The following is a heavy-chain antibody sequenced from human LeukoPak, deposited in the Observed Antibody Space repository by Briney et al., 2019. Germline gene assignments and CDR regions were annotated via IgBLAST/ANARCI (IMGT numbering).Heavy chain of an antibody. D-gene: IGHD3-10*01. Sequence: SQTLSLTCAVSGDSISRGGYYWSWIRQHPGKGLEWIGYIYYNGSTYYNPSLKSRVTISVDTSKNQFSLKLSSVTAADTAVYYCARASWGYYGTGSYFRWNHYFYYWGQGTLVTVSS. CDR3: ARASWGYYGTGSYFRWNHYFYY. J-gene: IGHJ4*02. CDR2: IYYNGST. CDR1: GDSISRGGYY. V-gene: IGHV4-31*11.